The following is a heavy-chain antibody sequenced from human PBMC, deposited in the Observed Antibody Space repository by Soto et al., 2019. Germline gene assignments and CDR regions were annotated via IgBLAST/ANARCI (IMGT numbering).Heavy chain of an antibody. CDR3: ARHARYYDILTGYSTLSWFDP. CDR2: IYYSGST. CDR1: GGSISTYY. Sequence: PSETLSLTCTVSGGSISTYYWSWIRQPPGKGLEWIGYIYYSGSTNYNPSLKSRVTMSVDTSKNQFSLRLSSVTAADTAVYYCARHARYYDILTGYSTLSWFDPWGQGTLVTVSS. D-gene: IGHD3-9*01. V-gene: IGHV4-59*08. J-gene: IGHJ5*02.